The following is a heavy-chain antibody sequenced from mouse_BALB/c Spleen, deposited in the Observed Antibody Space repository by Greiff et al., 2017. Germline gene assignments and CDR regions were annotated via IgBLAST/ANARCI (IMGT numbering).Heavy chain of an antibody. CDR3: AREGDDYDEAGFAY. J-gene: IGHJ3*01. CDR1: GYSITSGYS. D-gene: IGHD2-4*01. CDR2: IHYSGST. V-gene: IGHV3-1*02. Sequence: EVQGVESGADLVKPSPSLSLTCTVPGYSITSGYSWHCVRQFPGNKLVGMGYIHYSGSTNYNPSLKCRISITRVKSKNQFFLQLNSVTTEDTATYYCAREGDDYDEAGFAYWGEGTLVTGS.